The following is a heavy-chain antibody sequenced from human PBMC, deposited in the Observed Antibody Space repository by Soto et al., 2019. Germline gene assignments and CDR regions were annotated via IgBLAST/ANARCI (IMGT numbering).Heavy chain of an antibody. CDR3: ARHSGYCSSTSCRQSYGMDG. Sequence: GEALKISYKASGYNFTSYWIGWVRQMPGKGLAWLGIIYPGDSDTRYSPSFQGQVTISADKSISTAYLQWSSLKASDTAMYYCARHSGYCSSTSCRQSYGMDGWGQGTTVTVSS. CDR1: GYNFTSYW. D-gene: IGHD2-2*01. V-gene: IGHV5-51*01. CDR2: IYPGDSDT. J-gene: IGHJ6*02.